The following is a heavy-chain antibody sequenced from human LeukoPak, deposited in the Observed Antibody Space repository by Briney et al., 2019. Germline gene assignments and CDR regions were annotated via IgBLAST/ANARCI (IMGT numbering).Heavy chain of an antibody. Sequence: SETLSLTCTVSGGSISSYYWSWIRQPPGKGLEWIGYIYYSGSSNYNPSLKSRVTISVDTSKNQFSLKLSSVTAADTAVYYCARDSGLGSFDYWGQGTLVTVSS. V-gene: IGHV4-59*01. CDR3: ARDSGLGSFDY. CDR2: IYYSGSS. J-gene: IGHJ4*02. D-gene: IGHD2-15*01. CDR1: GGSISSYY.